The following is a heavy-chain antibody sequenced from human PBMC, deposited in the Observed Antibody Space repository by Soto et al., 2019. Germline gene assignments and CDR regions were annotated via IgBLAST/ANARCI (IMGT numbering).Heavy chain of an antibody. CDR1: GGSISSYY. V-gene: IGHV4-59*08. CDR2: IYYSGTT. Sequence: PSETLSLTCTVYGGSISSYYWSWIRQPPGKGLEWIGYIYYSGTTNYNPSLKSRVTISVDTSKNQLSLKLSSVTAADTAVYYCARRCGYSFDYWGQGTLVTVSS. J-gene: IGHJ4*02. CDR3: ARRCGYSFDY. D-gene: IGHD5-18*01.